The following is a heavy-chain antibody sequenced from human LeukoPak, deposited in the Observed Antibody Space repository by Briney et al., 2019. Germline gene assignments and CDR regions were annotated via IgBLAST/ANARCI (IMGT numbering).Heavy chain of an antibody. CDR1: GFTFGDHA. V-gene: IGHV3-49*04. D-gene: IGHD5-18*01. CDR2: IRSKGYGGTT. J-gene: IGHJ6*02. CDR3: TRGPTQQWLYYGMDV. Sequence: GGSLRLSCTASGFTFGDHAMSWVRQAPGKGLEWVGFIRSKGYGGTTEYAASVKGRFTISRVDSKGIAYLQMNSLKIEDTAVYYCTRGPTQQWLYYGMDVWGQGTTVIVSS.